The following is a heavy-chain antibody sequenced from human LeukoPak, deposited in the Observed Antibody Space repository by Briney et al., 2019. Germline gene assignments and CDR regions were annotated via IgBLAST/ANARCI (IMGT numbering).Heavy chain of an antibody. CDR2: IIPIFGTA. V-gene: IGHV1-69*06. J-gene: IGHJ5*02. CDR3: AIWRYYYDSSGYAGLYNWFDP. D-gene: IGHD3-22*01. Sequence: ASVKVSCYASGGTFSSYAISWVRQVPGQGLEWMGRIIPIFGTANYVQKLQGRVTITADKSTSTAYMELSRLRSDDTAVYYCAIWRYYYDSSGYAGLYNWFDPWGQGTLVTVSS. CDR1: GGTFSSYA.